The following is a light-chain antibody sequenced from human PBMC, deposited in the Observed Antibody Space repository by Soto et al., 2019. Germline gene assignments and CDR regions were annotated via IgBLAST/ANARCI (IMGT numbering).Light chain of an antibody. CDR1: SSDVGGYNY. CDR3: SSKAGNNIHVV. CDR2: EVN. J-gene: IGLJ2*01. Sequence: QSVLTQPPSASGSPGQSVTISCTGTSSDVGGYNYVSWYQQHPGKAPKLMIFEVNKRPSGIPDRFSGSKSGNTASLTVSGLQAEDEADYYCSSKAGNNIHVVFGGGTKLTVL. V-gene: IGLV2-8*01.